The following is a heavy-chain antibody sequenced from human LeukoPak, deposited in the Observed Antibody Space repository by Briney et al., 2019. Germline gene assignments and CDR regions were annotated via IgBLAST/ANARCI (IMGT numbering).Heavy chain of an antibody. CDR3: ARGGRSSGWYGSYFDY. Sequence: GGSLRLSCAASGFTFSSYAMHWVRKAPGKGLEWVAVISYDGSNKYYADSVKGRFTISRDNSKNTLYLQMNSLRAEDMAVYYCARGGRSSGWYGSYFDYWGQGTLVTVSS. J-gene: IGHJ4*02. CDR1: GFTFSSYA. V-gene: IGHV3-30*04. CDR2: ISYDGSNK. D-gene: IGHD6-19*01.